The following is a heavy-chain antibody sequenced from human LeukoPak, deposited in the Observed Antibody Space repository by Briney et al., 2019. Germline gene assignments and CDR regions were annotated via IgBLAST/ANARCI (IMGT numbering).Heavy chain of an antibody. CDR2: ISGSGDST. J-gene: IGHJ4*02. Sequence: GGSLRLSCAAPGFTFSNYAMSWVRQAPGKGLEWVSAISGSGDSTYYADSVRGRFTISRDNSRNTLFLQMSSLRVEDTAVYYCTKDTGAVAGFWGQGTLVTVSS. V-gene: IGHV3-23*01. CDR3: TKDTGAVAGF. D-gene: IGHD6-19*01. CDR1: GFTFSNYA.